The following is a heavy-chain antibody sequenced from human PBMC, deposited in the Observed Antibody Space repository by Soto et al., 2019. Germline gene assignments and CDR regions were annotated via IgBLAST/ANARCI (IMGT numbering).Heavy chain of an antibody. CDR3: ARVEYSSSLGTGLLDV. V-gene: IGHV4-59*01. D-gene: IGHD6-6*01. Sequence: SETLSLTCTVSGGSISSYYWSWIRQPPGKGLEWIGYIYYSGSTNYNPSLKSRVTISVDTSKNQFSLKLSSVTAADTAVYYCARVEYSSSLGTGLLDVWGKGTTVTVSS. CDR1: GGSISSYY. J-gene: IGHJ6*04. CDR2: IYYSGST.